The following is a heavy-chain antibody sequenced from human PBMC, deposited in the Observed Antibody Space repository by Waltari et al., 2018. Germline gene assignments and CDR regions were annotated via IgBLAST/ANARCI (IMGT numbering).Heavy chain of an antibody. D-gene: IGHD3-16*02. V-gene: IGHV1-46*01. CDR3: ARDSGMITFGGVIVGGF. J-gene: IGHJ4*02. CDR2: INPSGGNT. Sequence: QVQLVQSGAEVKKPGASVKVSCKASGYTFTSYYMHWVRQAPGQGLEWMGIINPSGGNTTEAQKCQGRVTRTKDTPTSTVYMELSSLRSEDTAVYYCARDSGMITFGGVIVGGFWGQGTLVPVSS. CDR1: GYTFTSYY.